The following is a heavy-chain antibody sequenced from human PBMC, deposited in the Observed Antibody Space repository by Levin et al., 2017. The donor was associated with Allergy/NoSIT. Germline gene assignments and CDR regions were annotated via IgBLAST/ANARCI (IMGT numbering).Heavy chain of an antibody. V-gene: IGHV3-9*01. CDR1: GFTFDDYA. D-gene: IGHD3-10*02. Sequence: GGSLRLSCAASGFTFDDYAMHWVRQAPGKGLEWVSGISWNRGNIGYADSVKGRFTISRDNAKNSLYLQMNSLRAEDTALYYCAKDKSSRITMSLVPYYFDYWGQGTLVTVSS. J-gene: IGHJ4*02. CDR3: AKDKSSRITMSLVPYYFDY. CDR2: ISWNRGNI.